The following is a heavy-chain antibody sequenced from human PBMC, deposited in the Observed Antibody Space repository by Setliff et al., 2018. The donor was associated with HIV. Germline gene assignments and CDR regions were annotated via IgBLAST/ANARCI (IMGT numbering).Heavy chain of an antibody. D-gene: IGHD2-15*01. J-gene: IGHJ1*01. CDR3: ARDRGYCSGGSCLSAEYFQH. CDR2: ISSSSSYI. CDR1: GFTFSSYS. Sequence: LRLSCAASGFTFSSYSMSWVRQAPGKGLEWVSSISSSSSYIYYADSVKGRFTISRDNAKNSLYLQMNSLRAEDTAVYYCARDRGYCSGGSCLSAEYFQHWGQGTLVTVSS. V-gene: IGHV3-21*01.